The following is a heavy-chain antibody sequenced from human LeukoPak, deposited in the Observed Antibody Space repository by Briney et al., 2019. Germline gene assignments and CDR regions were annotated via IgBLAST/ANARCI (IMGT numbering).Heavy chain of an antibody. CDR1: GYTFTSYD. J-gene: IGHJ4*02. Sequence: GASVKVSCKASGYTFTSYDINWVRQATGQGLAWMGWMNPNSGNTGYAQKFQGRVTMTRNASISTAYMELSSLRSEDTAVYYCARGSDGDWSYFDYWGQGTLVTVSS. CDR2: MNPNSGNT. D-gene: IGHD3-9*01. CDR3: ARGSDGDWSYFDY. V-gene: IGHV1-8*01.